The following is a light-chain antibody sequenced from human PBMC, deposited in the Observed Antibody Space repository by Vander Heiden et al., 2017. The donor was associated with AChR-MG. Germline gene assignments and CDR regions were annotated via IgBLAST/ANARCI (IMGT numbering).Light chain of an antibody. J-gene: IGKJ4*01. CDR2: AAS. V-gene: IGKV1-39*01. CDR3: QQSDSTPPVT. CDR1: QSISSY. Sequence: DIQMTQSPSSLSASVGDRVTITCRASQSISSYLNWYQQKPGKAPKLLIYAASSLQSGVPSRFSGRGSGTDFTLTISSLQPEDFATYYCQQSDSTPPVTFGGRTKVEIK.